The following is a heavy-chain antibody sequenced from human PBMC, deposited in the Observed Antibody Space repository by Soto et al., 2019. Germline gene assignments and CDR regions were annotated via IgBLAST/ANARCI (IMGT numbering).Heavy chain of an antibody. D-gene: IGHD2-2*01. CDR1: GGSFSGYY. CDR3: ARGGRPEAFDI. Sequence: QVQLQQWGAGLLKPSETLSLTCAVYGGSFSGYYWSWIRQPPGKGLEWIGEINHSGSTNYNPFLKSRVTISVDTSKNQFSLKLSSVTAADTAVYYCARGGRPEAFDIWGQGTMVTVSS. V-gene: IGHV4-34*01. J-gene: IGHJ3*02. CDR2: INHSGST.